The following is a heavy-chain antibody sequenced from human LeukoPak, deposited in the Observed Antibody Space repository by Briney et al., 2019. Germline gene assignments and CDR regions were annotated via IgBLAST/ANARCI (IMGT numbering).Heavy chain of an antibody. CDR1: GFTFSSHW. V-gene: IGHV3-74*01. CDR2: IISDGSTT. J-gene: IGHJ4*02. Sequence: GGSLRLSCEASGFTFSSHWMHWVRQAPGEGLVWVSRIISDGSTTSHADSVKGRFTISRDNAKNTLYLQMNSLRAEDTAVYYCARDWKLGYWGQGTLVTVSS. CDR3: ARDWKLGY. D-gene: IGHD1-1*01.